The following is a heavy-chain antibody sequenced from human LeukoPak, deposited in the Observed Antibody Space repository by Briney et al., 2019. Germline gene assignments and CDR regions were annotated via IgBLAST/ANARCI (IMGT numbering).Heavy chain of an antibody. CDR3: ARYRGSYDLSTPRL. CDR1: GFTFKTFW. J-gene: IGHJ4*02. CDR2: IKEDGSDK. D-gene: IGHD3-16*01. Sequence: GSLRLSFVASGFTFKTFWMSWVRQAPGRGLEWVANIKEDGSDKYYVDSVKDRFAISRDNAKNSLFLQMNSLGVEDTAVYFCARYRGSYDLSTPRLGGQGTSVTVTS. V-gene: IGHV3-7*01.